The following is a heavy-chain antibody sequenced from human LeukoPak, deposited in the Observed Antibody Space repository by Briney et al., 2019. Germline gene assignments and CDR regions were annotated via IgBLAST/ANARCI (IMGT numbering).Heavy chain of an antibody. D-gene: IGHD3-10*01. CDR1: GYTFTTYG. V-gene: IGHV1-18*01. Sequence: ASVKVSCKASGYTFTTYGISWVRQAPRQGLEWTGWISTYNGNTVYAQNFQGRVTMTTDTSTSTAYMELRSLRSDDTAVYFCARVRITMVRGAKYNWFDPWGQGTLVTVSS. CDR3: ARVRITMVRGAKYNWFDP. J-gene: IGHJ5*02. CDR2: ISTYNGNT.